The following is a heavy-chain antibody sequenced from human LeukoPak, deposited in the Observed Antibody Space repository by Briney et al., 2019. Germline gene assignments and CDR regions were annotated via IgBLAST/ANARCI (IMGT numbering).Heavy chain of an antibody. V-gene: IGHV3-30*02. J-gene: IGHJ4*02. CDR2: IRYDEINK. CDR3: AKGRYSVDAEFDY. Sequence: PGGSLRLSCAAPGFTFSSYDMHWVRQAPGKGLEWVSCIRYDEINKYYADSVEGRFTISRDNSKNTLYLQINSLRAEDTAVYYCAKGRYSVDAEFDYWGQGTLVTVSS. D-gene: IGHD5/OR15-5a*01. CDR1: GFTFSSYD.